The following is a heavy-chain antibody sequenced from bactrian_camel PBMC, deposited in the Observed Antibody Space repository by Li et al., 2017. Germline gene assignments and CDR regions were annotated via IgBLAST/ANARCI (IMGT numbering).Heavy chain of an antibody. J-gene: IGHJ4*01. CDR1: GYTFTRHC. CDR3: ASGPDSWVCALPRQLYTT. CDR2: VNTGGTGP. Sequence: HVQLVESGGGSVQAGGSLRLSCKASGYTFTRHCMGWFRQAPGKEREGVASVNTGGTGPYYADSLEGRFTISLDDTKRTVFLQMNNLKSEDTAMYFCASGPDSWVCALPRQLYTTWGQGTQVTVS. V-gene: IGHV3S1*01. D-gene: IGHD5*01.